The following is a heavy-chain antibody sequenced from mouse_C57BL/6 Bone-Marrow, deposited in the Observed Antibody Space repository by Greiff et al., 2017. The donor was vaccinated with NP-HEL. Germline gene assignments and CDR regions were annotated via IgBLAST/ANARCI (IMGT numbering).Heavy chain of an antibody. CDR3: ARRDWDGFAY. CDR2: ISNGGGST. V-gene: IGHV5-12*01. D-gene: IGHD4-1*01. Sequence: VQLKESGGGLVQPGGSLKLSCAASGFTFSDYYMYWVRQTPEKRLEWVAYISNGGGSTYYPDTVKGRFTISRDNAKNTLYLQMSRLKSEDTAMYYCARRDWDGFAYWGQGTLVTVSA. J-gene: IGHJ3*01. CDR1: GFTFSDYY.